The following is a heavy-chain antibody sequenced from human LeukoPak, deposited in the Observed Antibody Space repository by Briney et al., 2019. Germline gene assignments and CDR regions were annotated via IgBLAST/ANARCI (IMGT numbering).Heavy chain of an antibody. D-gene: IGHD3-22*01. Sequence: GGSLRLSCAASGFTFSGSVIHWVRQASGKGLEWVGRIRSKANNYATAYTASVKGRFTVSRDDSKNTAYLQMNSLKSEDTAVYYCVRHIDYYEGSGQHHWGQGTLVTVSS. CDR2: IRSKANNYAT. CDR3: VRHIDYYEGSGQHH. CDR1: GFTFSGSV. J-gene: IGHJ5*02. V-gene: IGHV3-73*01.